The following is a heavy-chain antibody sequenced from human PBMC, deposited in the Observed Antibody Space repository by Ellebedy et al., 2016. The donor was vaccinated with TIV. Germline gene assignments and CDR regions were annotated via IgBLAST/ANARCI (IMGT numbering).Heavy chain of an antibody. Sequence: SLKISCAASGFTFSGYGMHWVRQAPGKGLGWVAVIWYDGSNKYYEDSVKGRFTISRDISRNTLYLQMNSLRAEDTAVYYCARSQLGSSGWSIDIWGQGTLVTVSS. D-gene: IGHD6-19*01. J-gene: IGHJ4*02. CDR1: GFTFSGYG. CDR3: ARSQLGSSGWSIDI. CDR2: IWYDGSNK. V-gene: IGHV3-33*01.